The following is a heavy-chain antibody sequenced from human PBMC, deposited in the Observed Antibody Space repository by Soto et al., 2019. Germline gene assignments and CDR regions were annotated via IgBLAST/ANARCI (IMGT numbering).Heavy chain of an antibody. CDR2: INAHSGGT. D-gene: IGHD6-6*01. V-gene: IGHV1-2*02. CDR3: AKDLTRQLAYWLDP. CDR1: GFSFTGYY. J-gene: IGHJ5*02. Sequence: AAVKVSCKASGFSFTGYYIHWLRQAPGQGLEWMGWINAHSGGTEYAQKFQGRVTLTRDTSISTAYMTLSSLRSDDTAIYYCAKDLTRQLAYWLDPWGQGTQVTVSS.